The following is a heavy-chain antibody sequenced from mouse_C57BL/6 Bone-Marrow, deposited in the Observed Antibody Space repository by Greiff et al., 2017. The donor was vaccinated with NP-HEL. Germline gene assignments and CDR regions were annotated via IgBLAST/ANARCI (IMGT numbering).Heavy chain of an antibody. CDR3: ARQLHYYAMDY. J-gene: IGHJ4*01. Sequence: EVKLMESGGGLVQPGGSLKLSCAASGFTFSDYYMYWVRQTPEKRLEWVAYISNGGGSTYYPDTVKGRFTISRDNAKNTLYLQMSRLKSEDTAMYYCARQLHYYAMDYWGQGTSVTVSS. CDR1: GFTFSDYY. CDR2: ISNGGGST. V-gene: IGHV5-12*01.